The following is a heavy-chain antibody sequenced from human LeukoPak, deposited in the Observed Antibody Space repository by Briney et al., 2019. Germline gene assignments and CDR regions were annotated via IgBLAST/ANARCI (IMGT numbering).Heavy chain of an antibody. CDR1: GFTVSSNY. CDR3: ARHLNIVGAMTCLDN. Sequence: NPGGSLRLSCAASGFTVSSNYMSWVRQAPGKGLESVSSISSSRSYIYYAASVKGRFTISRDNAKNSLYLQMTSLRAEDTAVYYCARHLNIVGAMTCLDNWGHGALVTVSS. D-gene: IGHD1-26*01. J-gene: IGHJ4*01. CDR2: ISSSRSYI. V-gene: IGHV3-21*01.